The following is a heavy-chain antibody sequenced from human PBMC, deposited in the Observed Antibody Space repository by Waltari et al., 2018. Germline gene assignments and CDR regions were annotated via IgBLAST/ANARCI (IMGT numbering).Heavy chain of an antibody. J-gene: IGHJ6*03. CDR1: GGSISSYY. D-gene: IGHD2-2*01. CDR3: ARASRYQLLSSHYYYYYMDV. CDR2: IYTSGST. V-gene: IGHV4-4*07. Sequence: QVQLQESGPGLVKPSETLSLTCTVSGGSISSYYWSWIRQPAGKGLEWIWRIYTSGSTTYTPSHKSRGTMSVDTSKNQFSLKLSSVTAADTAVYYCARASRYQLLSSHYYYYYMDVWGKGTTVTISS.